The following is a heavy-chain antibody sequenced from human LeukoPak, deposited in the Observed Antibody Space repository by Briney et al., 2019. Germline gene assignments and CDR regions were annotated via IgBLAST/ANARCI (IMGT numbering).Heavy chain of an antibody. Sequence: KSSQTLSLTCTVSGGSISSGSYYWSWIRQPAGKVLEWIGRIYTSGSTNYNPSLKSRVTISVDTSKNKFSLKLSSVTAADTAVDYCAREPPYYYGSGSYLDYWGQGTLVTVSS. CDR3: AREPPYYYGSGSYLDY. V-gene: IGHV4-61*02. D-gene: IGHD3-10*01. CDR2: IYTSGST. J-gene: IGHJ4*02. CDR1: GGSISSGSYY.